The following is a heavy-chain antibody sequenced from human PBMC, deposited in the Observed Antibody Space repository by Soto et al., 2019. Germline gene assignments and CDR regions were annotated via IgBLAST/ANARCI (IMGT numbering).Heavy chain of an antibody. D-gene: IGHD3-22*01. J-gene: IGHJ4*02. V-gene: IGHV3-48*01. CDR1: GFTFSSYI. Sequence: GGSLRLSCTASGFTFSSYIMHWVRPAPGKGLEWVSYISPSSSSIYYADSVKGRFTISRDNAKNSLYLQMNSLRAEDTAVYYCARVAYYYDSSGYFYWGQGTLVTVSS. CDR3: ARVAYYYDSSGYFY. CDR2: ISPSSSSI.